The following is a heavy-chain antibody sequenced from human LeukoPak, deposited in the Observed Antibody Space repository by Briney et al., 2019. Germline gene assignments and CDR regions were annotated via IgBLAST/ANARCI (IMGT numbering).Heavy chain of an antibody. D-gene: IGHD2/OR15-2a*01. Sequence: PGGSLRLSCVTSGFSFSTYDMSWVRQAPGKGLEWVSGITANTRGRTTYYADYVKGRFTISRDSSKEPLYLQMNSLRAEDTAVYFCARGGYFPFDYWRQGPLVSVSS. J-gene: IGHJ4*02. V-gene: IGHV3-23*01. CDR1: GFSFSTYD. CDR3: ARGGYFPFDY. CDR2: ITANTRGRTT.